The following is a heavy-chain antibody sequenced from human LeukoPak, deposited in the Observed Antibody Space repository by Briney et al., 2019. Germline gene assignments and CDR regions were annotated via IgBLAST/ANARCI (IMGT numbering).Heavy chain of an antibody. Sequence: ASVKVSCKASGGTFSSYATSWVRQAPGQGLEWMGIINPSGGSTSYAQKFQGRVTMTRDMSTSTVYMELSSLRSEDTAVYYCAREEAVAGYYYYYMDVWGKGTTVTVSS. CDR3: AREEAVAGYYYYYMDV. CDR1: GGTFSSYA. D-gene: IGHD6-19*01. V-gene: IGHV1-46*01. CDR2: INPSGGST. J-gene: IGHJ6*03.